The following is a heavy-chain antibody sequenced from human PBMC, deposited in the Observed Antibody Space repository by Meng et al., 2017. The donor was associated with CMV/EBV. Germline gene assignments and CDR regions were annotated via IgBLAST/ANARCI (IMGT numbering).Heavy chain of an antibody. J-gene: IGHJ6*02. D-gene: IGHD2-2*02. CDR2: IKSKTDGGTT. CDR1: GFTFSNAW. CDR3: TTEETYCSSTSCYTGSYYYYGMDV. Sequence: GGFLRLSCAASGFTFSNAWMSWVRQAPGKGLEWVGRIKSKTDGGTTDYAAPVKGRFTISRDDSKNTLYLQMNSLKTEDTAVYYCTTEETYCSSTSCYTGSYYYYGMDVWGQGTTVTVSS. V-gene: IGHV3-15*01.